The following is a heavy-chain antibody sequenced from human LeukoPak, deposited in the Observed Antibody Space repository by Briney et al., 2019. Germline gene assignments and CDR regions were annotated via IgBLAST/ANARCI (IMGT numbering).Heavy chain of an antibody. V-gene: IGHV3-48*03. CDR2: ISSSGSTI. CDR3: ARGGWTGYNRKRGAFDI. D-gene: IGHD1-14*01. Sequence: GGSLRLSCAASGFTFSSYEMNWVRQAPGKGLEWVSYISSSGSTIYYADSVKGRFTISRDNAKNSLYLQMNSLRAEDTAVYYCARGGWTGYNRKRGAFDIWGQGTMVTVSS. CDR1: GFTFSSYE. J-gene: IGHJ3*02.